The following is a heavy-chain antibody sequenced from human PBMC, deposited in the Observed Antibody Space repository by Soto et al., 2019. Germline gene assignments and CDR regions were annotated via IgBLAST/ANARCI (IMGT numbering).Heavy chain of an antibody. D-gene: IGHD2-2*02. J-gene: IGHJ4*02. CDR2: IIPIFNTT. CDR3: AREGRGKKAGYNGLVSLGY. Sequence: QVQLVQSGAEVKTPGSSLKVSCTVSGSRFSNYVISWVRQAPGHGLEWLGGIIPIFNTTQYAQKFQGRVTITADKSTNTASLELSSLTSDDTAVYYCAREGRGKKAGYNGLVSLGYWGQGTLVTVSS. V-gene: IGHV1-69*06. CDR1: GSRFSNYV.